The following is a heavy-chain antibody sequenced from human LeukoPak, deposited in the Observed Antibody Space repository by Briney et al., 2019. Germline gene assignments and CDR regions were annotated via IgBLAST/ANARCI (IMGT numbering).Heavy chain of an antibody. CDR2: INHSGST. Sequence: SSETLSLTCAVYGGSFSGYYWSWIRQPPGKGLEWIGEINHSGSTNYNPSLKSRVTISVDTSKNQFSLKLSSVTAADTAVYYCARTYYDFWSGYYGFGCYYYYMDVWGKGTTVTVSS. CDR1: GGSFSGYY. V-gene: IGHV4-34*01. D-gene: IGHD3-3*01. CDR3: ARTYYDFWSGYYGFGCYYYYMDV. J-gene: IGHJ6*03.